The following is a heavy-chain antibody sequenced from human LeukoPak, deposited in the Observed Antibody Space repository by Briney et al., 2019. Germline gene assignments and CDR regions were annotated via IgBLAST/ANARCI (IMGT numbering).Heavy chain of an antibody. V-gene: IGHV3-23*01. CDR2: ISGSGGST. Sequence: HPGGSLRLSCAASGFTFSSYAMSWVRQAPGKGLEWVSAISGSGGSTYYADSVKGRFTISRDNSKNTLYLQMNSLRAEDTAVYYCAKAPFGGVIAFDYWGQGTLVTVSS. J-gene: IGHJ4*02. CDR3: AKAPFGGVIAFDY. CDR1: GFTFSSYA. D-gene: IGHD3-16*01.